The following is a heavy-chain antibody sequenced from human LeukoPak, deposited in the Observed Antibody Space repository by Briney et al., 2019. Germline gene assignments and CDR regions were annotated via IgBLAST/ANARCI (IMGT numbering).Heavy chain of an antibody. Sequence: GGSLRLSCAASGFTFSSYWLHWVRQAPGKGLVWVSRINSDGSSTSYADSVKGRFTISRDNAKNTLYLQMNSLRAEDTAVYYCARMITFGYGMDVWGQGTTVTVSS. V-gene: IGHV3-74*01. D-gene: IGHD3-16*01. CDR3: ARMITFGYGMDV. CDR1: GFTFSSYW. J-gene: IGHJ6*02. CDR2: INSDGSST.